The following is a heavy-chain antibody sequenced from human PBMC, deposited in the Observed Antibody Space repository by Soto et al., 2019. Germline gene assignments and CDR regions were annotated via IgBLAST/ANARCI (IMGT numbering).Heavy chain of an antibody. Sequence: GASVKVSCKASEYTFTKYTIHWVRQAPGQRLEWMGCVNTGNGNTRSSQKFQGRVTISRDTSARTVYLDVSSLTSEDTAVYYCAREAASGSYLGIDYWGQGTRVTVSS. CDR2: VNTGNGNT. J-gene: IGHJ4*02. V-gene: IGHV1-3*04. CDR3: AREAASGSYLGIDY. D-gene: IGHD1-26*01. CDR1: EYTFTKYT.